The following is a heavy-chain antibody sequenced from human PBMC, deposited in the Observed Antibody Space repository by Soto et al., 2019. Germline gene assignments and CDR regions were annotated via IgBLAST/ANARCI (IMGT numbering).Heavy chain of an antibody. Sequence: ASVKVSCTASGGTFSTYAISWVRQAPGQGLEWMGGIIPMFGTANYAQRFQDRVTITADESTNTVYMELSSLRSEDTAVYFCASGIQLWLRRINNGYSGWGQGTLVTVSS. CDR2: IIPMFGTA. CDR1: GGTFSTYA. V-gene: IGHV1-69*13. D-gene: IGHD5-18*01. CDR3: ASGIQLWLRRINNGYSG. J-gene: IGHJ4*02.